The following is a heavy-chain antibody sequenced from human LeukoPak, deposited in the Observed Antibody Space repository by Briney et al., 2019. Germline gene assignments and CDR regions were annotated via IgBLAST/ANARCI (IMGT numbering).Heavy chain of an antibody. Sequence: ASVKVSCKASGYTFTGYYIHWVRQAPGQGLEWMGWINPNSGDTNYAQKFQGRVTMTRDTSISTAYMELSRLRSDDTAVYYCARDFAGYCSSTSCPYDAFDIWGQGTMVTVSS. J-gene: IGHJ3*02. CDR2: INPNSGDT. CDR1: GYTFTGYY. CDR3: ARDFAGYCSSTSCPYDAFDI. V-gene: IGHV1-2*02. D-gene: IGHD2-2*01.